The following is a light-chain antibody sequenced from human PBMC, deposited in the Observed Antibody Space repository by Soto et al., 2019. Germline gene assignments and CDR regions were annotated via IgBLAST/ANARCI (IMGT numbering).Light chain of an antibody. CDR3: QQYNSYLYT. CDR1: QTISSW. V-gene: IGKV1-5*03. J-gene: IGKJ2*01. CDR2: KAS. Sequence: DLQMTQSPSTLSGSVGDRVTITGRASQTISSWSAWDQQKPGKAPKLLIYKASTLKSGVPSRFRCRGSCKELTLTISSLQADDFATYYCQQYNSYLYTVGQGTKADIK.